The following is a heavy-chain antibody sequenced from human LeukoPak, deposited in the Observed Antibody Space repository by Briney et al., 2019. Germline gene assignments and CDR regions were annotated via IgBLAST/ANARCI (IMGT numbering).Heavy chain of an antibody. Sequence: SGPTLVKPTQTLTLTCTFSGFSLSTSGVGVGWIRQPPGKALEWLALIYWNDDKRYSPSLKSRLTITKDTSKNQVVLTMTNMDPVDTATYYCAHSGSPYSSGWYGYYYYYGMDVWGQGTTVTVSS. J-gene: IGHJ6*02. CDR2: IYWNDDK. CDR3: AHSGSPYSSGWYGYYYYYGMDV. V-gene: IGHV2-5*01. D-gene: IGHD6-19*01. CDR1: GFSLSTSGVG.